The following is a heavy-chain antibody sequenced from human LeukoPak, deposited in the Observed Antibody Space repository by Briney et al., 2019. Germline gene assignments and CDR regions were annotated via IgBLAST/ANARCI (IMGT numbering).Heavy chain of an antibody. CDR2: ITSDGSST. D-gene: IGHD6-19*01. CDR1: GFTFSNYW. J-gene: IGHJ6*02. CDR3: ARFTAVAGPRRGYGMDV. V-gene: IGHV3-74*01. Sequence: GGCLRLSCAPSGFTFSNYWMHWVRQAPGKGLVWVAHITSDGSSTSSADSVKGRFTISRDNAKNTLYLQMNSLRAEDTAMYYCARFTAVAGPRRGYGMDVWGQGTTVTVS.